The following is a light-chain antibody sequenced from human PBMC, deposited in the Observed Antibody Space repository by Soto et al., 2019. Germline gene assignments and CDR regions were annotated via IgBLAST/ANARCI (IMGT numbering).Light chain of an antibody. J-gene: IGKJ1*01. V-gene: IGKV2-30*01. CDR3: MPGSHWPRT. CDR2: EVS. CDR1: QSLLYTDGNTY. Sequence: VMTQSPLSLPVTLGQPASISCRSSQSLLYTDGNTYLNWFQQRPGQSPRRLSYEVSNRDSGVPDRFSDSGSGDDFTLKISRVEAEDVGIYFCMPGSHWPRTFGQGTKVEIK.